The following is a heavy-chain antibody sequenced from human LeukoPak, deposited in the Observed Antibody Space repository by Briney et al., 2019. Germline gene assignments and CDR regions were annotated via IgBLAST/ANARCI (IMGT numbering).Heavy chain of an antibody. J-gene: IGHJ3*02. V-gene: IGHV4-30-4*01. CDR2: IYYSGST. CDR1: GGSISSGDYY. Sequence: KSSETLSLTCTVSGGSISSGDYYWSWIRQPPGKGLEWIGYIYYSGSTYYNPSLKSRVTISVDTSKNQFSLKLSSVTAADTAVYYCARGINFGNHDAFDIWGQGTMVTVSS. CDR3: ARGINFGNHDAFDI. D-gene: IGHD3-16*01.